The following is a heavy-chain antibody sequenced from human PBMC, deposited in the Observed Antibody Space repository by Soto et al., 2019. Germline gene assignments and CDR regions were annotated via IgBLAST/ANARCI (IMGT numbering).Heavy chain of an antibody. CDR3: ARVSSWYPDYFDY. Sequence: PGGSTRRSCAASGLTFYSYAMSWVRQEPGKGLEWVSAISGSGGSTYYADSVKGRFTISRDNAKNTLYLQMNSLRAEDTAVYYCARVSSWYPDYFDYWGQGTLVTVSS. D-gene: IGHD6-13*01. CDR1: GLTFYSYA. J-gene: IGHJ4*02. V-gene: IGHV3-23*01. CDR2: ISGSGGST.